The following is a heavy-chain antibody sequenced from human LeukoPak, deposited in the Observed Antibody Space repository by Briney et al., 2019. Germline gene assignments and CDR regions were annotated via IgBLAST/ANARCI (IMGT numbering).Heavy chain of an antibody. CDR2: IFHSGDV. CDR1: GYSIISDYF. V-gene: IGHV4-38-2*02. J-gene: IGHJ4*02. CDR3: ARVVASTSIDS. D-gene: IGHD2-15*01. Sequence: SETLSLTCIVSGYSIISDYFWGWVRQPPGKGPEWVGSIFHSGDVYYNPSLKSRVTLSVDPSKNRFSLKLTSVTAADTAIYYCARVVASTSIDSWGQGTLVTVSS.